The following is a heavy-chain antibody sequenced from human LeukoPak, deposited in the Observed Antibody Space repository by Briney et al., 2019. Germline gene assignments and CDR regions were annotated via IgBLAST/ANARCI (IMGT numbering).Heavy chain of an antibody. CDR2: ITSKSGFI. J-gene: IGHJ1*01. CDR3: AKDLYTYTLQYFHH. V-gene: IGHV3-9*01. CDR1: GLTLDDYA. Sequence: GGSLRLSRAASGLTLDDYAMPWVRQAPGKGLGWVSGITSKSGFIAYGDSVKGRFTVSRDIANNSLYLQMNSLRPDDTAVYYCAKDLYTYTLQYFHHWGQGTLVTVSS. D-gene: IGHD1-14*01.